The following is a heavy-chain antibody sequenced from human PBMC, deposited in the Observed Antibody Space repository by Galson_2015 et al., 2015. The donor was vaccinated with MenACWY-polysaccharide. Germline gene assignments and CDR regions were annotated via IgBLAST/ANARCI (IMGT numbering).Heavy chain of an antibody. J-gene: IGHJ4*02. V-gene: IGHV1-69*11. D-gene: IGHD1-26*01. Sequence: SVKVSCKASRCTLSNYAISWVRQAPEQGLEWMGRIIPFVATTNYAQKFQGRVTVTADSSTDTVYMELTSLTPGDTAVYYCAIQGDTGNYFRGYWGQGTLVIVSS. CDR3: AIQGDTGNYFRGY. CDR1: RCTLSNYA. CDR2: IIPFVATT.